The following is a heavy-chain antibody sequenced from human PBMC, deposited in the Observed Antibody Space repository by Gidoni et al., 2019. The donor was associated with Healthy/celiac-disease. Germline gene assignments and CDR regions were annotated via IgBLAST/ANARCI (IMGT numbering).Heavy chain of an antibody. Sequence: STYYNPSLKSRVTISVDTSKNQFSLKLSSVTAADTAVYYCASPGYSSGWYSFDYWGQGTLVTVSS. CDR2: ST. D-gene: IGHD6-19*01. CDR3: ASPGYSSGWYSFDY. V-gene: IGHV4-39*01. J-gene: IGHJ4*02.